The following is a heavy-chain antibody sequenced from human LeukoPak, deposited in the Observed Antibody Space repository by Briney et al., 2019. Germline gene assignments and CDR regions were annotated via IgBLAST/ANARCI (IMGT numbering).Heavy chain of an antibody. J-gene: IGHJ5*02. CDR3: ARGRLGVRAPDL. Sequence: PGGSLRLSCAASEIIVSSNYLSWVRQAPGKGLERVSVIYAAGSTFYADSIKGRFSISRDNSKNTVYLQMNSLRAEDTAVYYCARGRLGVRAPDLWGQGTLVTVSS. V-gene: IGHV3-66*01. CDR1: EIIVSSNY. CDR2: IYAAGST. D-gene: IGHD3-10*01.